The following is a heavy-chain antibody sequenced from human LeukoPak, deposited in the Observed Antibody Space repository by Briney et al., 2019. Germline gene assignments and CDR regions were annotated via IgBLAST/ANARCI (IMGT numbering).Heavy chain of an antibody. V-gene: IGHV4-59*08. CDR2: IYYSGSN. CDR3: ASAPKTYYDYVWGYTGAFDI. D-gene: IGHD3-16*01. J-gene: IGHJ3*02. Sequence: SETLSLTCTVSGGSISSYYWSWIRQPPGKGLEWIGNIYYSGSNNYNPSLKSRVTISVDTSKNQFSLKLSSVTAADTAGYYCASAPKTYYDYVWGYTGAFDIWGQGTMVTVSS. CDR1: GGSISSYY.